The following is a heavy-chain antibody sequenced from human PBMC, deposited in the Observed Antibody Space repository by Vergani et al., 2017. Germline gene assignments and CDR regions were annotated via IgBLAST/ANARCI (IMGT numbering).Heavy chain of an antibody. CDR3: AKDNVPGYYDSSGYCDY. V-gene: IGHV3-23*01. Sequence: EVQLLESGGGLVQPGGSLRLSCEASGFSFPGYAMSWVRQAPGKGLEWVSSVSGSSATPYYADSVKGRFIIYRDNSKNTLHLQMNSLRADDTAVYYCAKDNVPGYYDSSGYCDYWGQGTLVTVSS. J-gene: IGHJ4*02. CDR1: GFSFPGYA. D-gene: IGHD3-22*01. CDR2: VSGSSATP.